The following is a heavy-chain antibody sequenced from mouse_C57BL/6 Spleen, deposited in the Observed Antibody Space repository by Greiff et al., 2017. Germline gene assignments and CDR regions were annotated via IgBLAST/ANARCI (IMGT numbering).Heavy chain of an antibody. D-gene: IGHD1-1*02. J-gene: IGHJ2*01. V-gene: IGHV5-6*02. CDR1: GFTFSSYG. Sequence: EVMLVESGGDLVKPGGSLKLSCAASGFTFSSYGMSWVRQTPDKRLEWVASISSGGSYTYYPDSVKGRFTISRDNAKNTLYLQLSSLRSEDTAMYYCARRGYYGGGEFYYFDYWGQGTTLTVSS. CDR2: ISSGGSYT. CDR3: ARRGYYGGGEFYYFDY.